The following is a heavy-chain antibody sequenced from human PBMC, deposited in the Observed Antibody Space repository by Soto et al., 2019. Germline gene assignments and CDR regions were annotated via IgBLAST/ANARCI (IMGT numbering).Heavy chain of an antibody. V-gene: IGHV4-39*01. CDR3: AQTQYHFWSGPFDY. J-gene: IGHJ4*02. Sequence: ETLSLTCTVSGGSISSSSYYWGWIRQPPGKGLEWIGSIYYSGSTYYNPSLKSRVTISVDTSKNQFSLKLSSVTAADTAVYYCAQTQYHFWSGPFDYWGQGTLVTVSS. CDR2: IYYSGST. D-gene: IGHD3-3*01. CDR1: GGSISSSSYY.